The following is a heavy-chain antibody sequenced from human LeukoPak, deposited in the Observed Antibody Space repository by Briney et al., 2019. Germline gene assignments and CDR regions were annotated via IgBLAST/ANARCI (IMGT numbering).Heavy chain of an antibody. D-gene: IGHD6-6*01. CDR2: ISSNGGST. J-gene: IGHJ5*02. Sequence: PGGSLRLSCSASGFTFSSYGMQWVRQAPGKGLEYVSAISSNGGSTYYADSVKGRFTISRDNSKNTVYLQMSSLRAEDTAVYYCVQRGIAARPLVGWIVPWGQGTPVTVSS. V-gene: IGHV3-64D*09. CDR3: VQRGIAARPLVGWIVP. CDR1: GFTFSSYG.